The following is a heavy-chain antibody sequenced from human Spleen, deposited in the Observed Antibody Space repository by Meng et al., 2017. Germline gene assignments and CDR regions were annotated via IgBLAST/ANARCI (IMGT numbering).Heavy chain of an antibody. V-gene: IGHV1-18*01. Sequence: QVQVVQSGAEVKRPGASVKGSCKASHYTFTGYGVSWVRQAPGQGLEWMAWLGAHDGDTSHAPKFQGRVTVSADRPTATAYMELRSLRSDDTAVYYCARGTPGRSYSDYWGQGTLVTVSS. CDR1: HYTFTGYG. CDR3: ARGTPGRSYSDY. J-gene: IGHJ4*02. D-gene: IGHD3-10*01. CDR2: LGAHDGDT.